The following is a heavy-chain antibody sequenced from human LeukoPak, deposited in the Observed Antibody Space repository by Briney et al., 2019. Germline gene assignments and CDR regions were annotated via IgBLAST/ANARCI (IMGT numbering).Heavy chain of an antibody. Sequence: SETLSLTCAVSGASISSHYWSWIRQPAGKGLEWIGRIYTSGSTNYNPSLKSRVTISVDTSKNQFSLKLSSVTAADTAVYYCARGPEWELHFDYWGQGTLVTVSS. CDR3: ARGPEWELHFDY. CDR2: IYTSGST. J-gene: IGHJ4*02. CDR1: GASISSHY. D-gene: IGHD1-26*01. V-gene: IGHV4-4*07.